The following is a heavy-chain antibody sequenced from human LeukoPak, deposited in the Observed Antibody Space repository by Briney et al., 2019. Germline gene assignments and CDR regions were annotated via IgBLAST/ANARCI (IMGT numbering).Heavy chain of an antibody. Sequence: GGSLRLSCAASGFTFSAFGMNWVRQAPGKGLEWVSTITKSGASTYYVDSVKGRFTISRDNSKNTLYLQMNSLRAEDTAKYYCTKDYCGKFCSAVWGQGTTVTVSS. D-gene: IGHD3-9*01. CDR3: TKDYCGKFCSAV. V-gene: IGHV3-23*01. J-gene: IGHJ6*02. CDR1: GFTFSAFG. CDR2: ITKSGAST.